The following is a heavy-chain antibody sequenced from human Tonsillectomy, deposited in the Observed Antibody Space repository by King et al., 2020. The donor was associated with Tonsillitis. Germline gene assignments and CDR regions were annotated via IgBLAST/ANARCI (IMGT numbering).Heavy chain of an antibody. V-gene: IGHV3-30*18. Sequence: VQLVESGGGVVQPGRSLRLSCAASGFMFRSYGIHWVRQAPGKGLEWVALISYDVSNKYYADSVKGRFTISRDNSENTLNLQMNSLRAEDTAVYYCAKDQLVAATSSYYGMDVWGQGTTVTVSS. CDR2: ISYDVSNK. CDR1: GFMFRSYG. D-gene: IGHD2-15*01. CDR3: AKDQLVAATSSYYGMDV. J-gene: IGHJ6*02.